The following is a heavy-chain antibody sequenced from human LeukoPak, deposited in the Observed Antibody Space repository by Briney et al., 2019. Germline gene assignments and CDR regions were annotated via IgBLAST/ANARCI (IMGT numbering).Heavy chain of an antibody. CDR1: GGTFSSYA. Sequence: SVKVSCKASGGTFSSYAISWVRQAPGQGLEWMGGIIPIFGTANYAQKFQGRVTITTDEPTSTAYMELSTLRSEDTAVHYCARGYDSSGYYPSRYYYYMDVWGKGTTVTVSS. CDR2: IIPIFGTA. V-gene: IGHV1-69*05. CDR3: ARGYDSSGYYPSRYYYYMDV. J-gene: IGHJ6*03. D-gene: IGHD3-22*01.